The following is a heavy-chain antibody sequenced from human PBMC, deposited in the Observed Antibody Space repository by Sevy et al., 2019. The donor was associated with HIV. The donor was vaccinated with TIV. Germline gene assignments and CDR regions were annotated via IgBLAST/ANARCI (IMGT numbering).Heavy chain of an antibody. J-gene: IGHJ3*02. D-gene: IGHD1-26*01. V-gene: IGHV3-21*01. CDR2: ISSSSSYI. CDR1: GFILSSYS. CDR3: ARDLVGATYDAFDI. Sequence: GGSLRLSCAASGFILSSYSMNWVRQAPGKGLEWVSSISSSSSYIYYAYSVKGRFTISRDNAKNSLYLQMNSLRAEDTAVYYCARDLVGATYDAFDIWGQGPMVTVSS.